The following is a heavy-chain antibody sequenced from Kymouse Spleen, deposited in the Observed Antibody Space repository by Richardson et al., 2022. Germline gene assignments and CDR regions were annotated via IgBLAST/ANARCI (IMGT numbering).Heavy chain of an antibody. CDR1: GGSFSGYY. CDR2: INHSGST. D-gene: IGHD5-18,IGHD5-18*01. CDR3: ARGRDTATDYGMDV. Sequence: QVQLQQWGAGLLKPSETLSLTCAVYGGSFSGYYWSWIRQPPGKGLEWIGEINHSGSTNYNPSLKSRVTISVDTSKNQFSLKLSSVTAADTAVYYCARGRDTATDYGMDVWGQGTTVTVSS. J-gene: IGHJ6*02. V-gene: IGHV4-34*01.